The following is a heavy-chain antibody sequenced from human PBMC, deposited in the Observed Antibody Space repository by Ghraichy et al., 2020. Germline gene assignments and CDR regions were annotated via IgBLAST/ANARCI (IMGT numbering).Heavy chain of an antibody. V-gene: IGHV3-7*01. Sequence: GGSLRLSCAASEFTFSNYWMSCVRQAPGKGLEWVAHIKPDGSEEFYVDSVKGRFTTSRENAHNSLSLQMNSLRAEDSAVYYCARSTFSSADYWGQGTLVTVSS. J-gene: IGHJ4*02. CDR2: IKPDGSEE. CDR3: ARSTFSSADY. CDR1: EFTFSNYW. D-gene: IGHD6-6*01.